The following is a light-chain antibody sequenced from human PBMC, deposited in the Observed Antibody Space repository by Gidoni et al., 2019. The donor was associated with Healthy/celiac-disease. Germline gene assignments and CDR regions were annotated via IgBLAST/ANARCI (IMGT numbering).Light chain of an antibody. V-gene: IGKV1-33*01. CDR1: QDISNY. J-gene: IGKJ4*01. CDR2: DAS. Sequence: DIQMTQSPSSLSASVGDRVTITCQASQDISNYLNWYQQKPGKAPKLLIYDASNLETGVPSRFSGSGSGTDFTFTISSLQPEDIATYYCQQYDNLLLLTFSGGTKVEIK. CDR3: QQYDNLLLLT.